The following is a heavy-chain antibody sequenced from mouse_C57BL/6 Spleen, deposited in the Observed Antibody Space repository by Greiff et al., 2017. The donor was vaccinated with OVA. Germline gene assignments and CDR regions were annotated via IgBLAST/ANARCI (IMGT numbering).Heavy chain of an antibody. V-gene: IGHV1-69*01. J-gene: IGHJ2*01. CDR2: IDPSDSYT. Sequence: VQLQQSGAELVMPGASVKLSCKASGYTFTSYWMHWVKQRPGQGLEWIGEIDPSDSYTNYNQKFKGKSTLTVDKSSSTAYMQLSSLTSEDSAVYYWARKGVLYYFDYWGQGTTLTVSS. CDR3: ARKGVLYYFDY. CDR1: GYTFTSYW.